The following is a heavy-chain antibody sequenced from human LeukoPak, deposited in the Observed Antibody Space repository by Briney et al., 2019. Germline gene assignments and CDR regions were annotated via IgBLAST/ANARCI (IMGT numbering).Heavy chain of an antibody. V-gene: IGHV3-33*06. CDR2: IWHDGLNK. CDR1: GSSPNNYA. D-gene: IGHD3-16*01. J-gene: IGHJ4*02. Sequence: GGSLRLSCAASGSSPNNYAMHWVRQAPGKGLEWVAVIWHDGLNKFYADFLKGRFTVSRDFSKDTVYLQMSGLTVEDTAVYYCAKAGQRSYAEAFDSWGQGTLVTVSS. CDR3: AKAGQRSYAEAFDS.